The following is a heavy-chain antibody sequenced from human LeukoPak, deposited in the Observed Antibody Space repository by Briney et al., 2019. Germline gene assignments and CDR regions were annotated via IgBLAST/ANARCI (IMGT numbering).Heavy chain of an antibody. J-gene: IGHJ4*02. CDR1: GFTFSSYA. CDR2: ISGSGGIT. Sequence: GGALRLSCAASGFTFSSYAMSWVRQAPGKGLEWVSAISGSGGITYYADSVKGRFTISRDNSKNTLYLQMNSLRAEDTAVYYCAKASYCSGGSCYLVDYWGQGTLVTVSS. V-gene: IGHV3-23*01. D-gene: IGHD2-15*01. CDR3: AKASYCSGGSCYLVDY.